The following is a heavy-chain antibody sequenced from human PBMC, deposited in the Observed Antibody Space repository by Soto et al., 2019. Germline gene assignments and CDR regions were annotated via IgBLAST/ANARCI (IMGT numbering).Heavy chain of an antibody. J-gene: IGHJ4*02. CDR1: GFTFSSYA. Sequence: EVQLLESGGGLVQPGGSLRLSCAASGFTFSSYAMSWVRQAPGKGLEWVSAISGSGGSTYYADSVKGRFTISRDNSTNTLYLQMNSLRAEDTAVYYCATTNGSGSYYNVRYFDYWGQGTLVTVSS. D-gene: IGHD3-10*01. CDR2: ISGSGGST. V-gene: IGHV3-23*01. CDR3: ATTNGSGSYYNVRYFDY.